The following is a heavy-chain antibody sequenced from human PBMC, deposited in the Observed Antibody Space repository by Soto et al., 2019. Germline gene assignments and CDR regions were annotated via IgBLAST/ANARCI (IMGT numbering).Heavy chain of an antibody. D-gene: IGHD6-19*01. CDR3: ARSRGWQGDDI. Sequence: QVQLVESGGGVVQPGRSLRLSCAASGFTFSSYGMHWVRQAPGKGLEWVAVISNDGSYKYYADSVQGRFTISRDNSKNTLYLQMNSLSAEDTALYYCARSRGWQGDDIWGQGTLVTVSS. V-gene: IGHV3-30*03. CDR2: ISNDGSYK. J-gene: IGHJ4*02. CDR1: GFTFSSYG.